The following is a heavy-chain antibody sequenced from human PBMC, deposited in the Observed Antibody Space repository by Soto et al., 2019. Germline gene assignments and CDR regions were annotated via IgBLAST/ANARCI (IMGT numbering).Heavy chain of an antibody. D-gene: IGHD6-25*01. V-gene: IGHV1-2*02. J-gene: IGHJ4*02. Sequence: ASVKVSCKASGYTFTGYYIHWVRLAPGQGLEWMGWINPNSGDTNYAQKFQGDVTMTRDTSISTAYMELTRLRSDDTAVYYCASVPGIAAVTDYWGQGTLVTVSS. CDR1: GYTFTGYY. CDR3: ASVPGIAAVTDY. CDR2: INPNSGDT.